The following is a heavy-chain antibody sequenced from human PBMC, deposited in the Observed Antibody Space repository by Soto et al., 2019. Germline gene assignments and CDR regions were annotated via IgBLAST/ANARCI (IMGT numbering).Heavy chain of an antibody. CDR3: ARDRRRSCSSTSCYIYYYGMDV. Sequence: ASVKVSCKASGYTFTGYYMHWVRQAPGQGLEWMGWINPNSGGTNYAQKLQGWVTMTRDTSISTAYMELSRLRSDDTAVYYCARDRRRSCSSTSCYIYYYGMDVWGQGTTVTV. CDR1: GYTFTGYY. J-gene: IGHJ6*02. V-gene: IGHV1-2*04. CDR2: INPNSGGT. D-gene: IGHD2-2*02.